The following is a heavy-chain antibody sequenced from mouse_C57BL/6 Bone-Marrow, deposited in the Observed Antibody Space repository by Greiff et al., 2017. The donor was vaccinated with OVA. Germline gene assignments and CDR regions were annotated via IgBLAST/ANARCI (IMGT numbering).Heavy chain of an antibody. V-gene: IGHV1-74*01. D-gene: IGHD1-1*01. CDR3: AMGITTVVAPAY. J-gene: IGHJ3*01. Sequence: QVQLQQPGAELVKPGASVKVSCKASGYTFTSYWMHWVKQRPGQGLEWIGRIHPSDSDTNYNQKFKGKATLTVDKSSSTAYMQLSSLTSEDSVVYYCAMGITTVVAPAYWGQGTLVTVSA. CDR2: IHPSDSDT. CDR1: GYTFTSYW.